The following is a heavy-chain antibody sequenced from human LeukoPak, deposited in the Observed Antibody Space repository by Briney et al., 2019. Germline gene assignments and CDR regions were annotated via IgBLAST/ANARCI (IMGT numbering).Heavy chain of an antibody. D-gene: IGHD4-17*01. V-gene: IGHV4-59*01. Sequence: SETLSLTCTVSGGSISGYYWSWIRQSPGRGLEWIGYIYYSGSKSTNYNPSLQSRITMSVDTSKNQLSLKLSSVTAADTAVYYCARDLGDFDHGDYGWFDPWGQGTLVTVSS. CDR2: IYYSGSKST. CDR3: ARDLGDFDHGDYGWFDP. CDR1: GGSISGYY. J-gene: IGHJ5*02.